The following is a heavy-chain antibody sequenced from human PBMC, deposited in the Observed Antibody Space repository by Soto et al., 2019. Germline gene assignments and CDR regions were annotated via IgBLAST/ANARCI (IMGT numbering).Heavy chain of an antibody. CDR1: GGSISSVGYY. CDR3: AKRRVVPTARYYYYGLDV. D-gene: IGHD2-2*01. Sequence: PSETLSLTCTVPGGSISSVGYYWVWIRQAPGKGLEWIGSIYYSGTTDYNPSLTSRVTISADTSKNRFSLKLSSVTAADTAVYYCAKRRVVPTARYYYYGLDVWGQGTTVTVSS. CDR2: IYYSGTT. V-gene: IGHV4-39*01. J-gene: IGHJ6*02.